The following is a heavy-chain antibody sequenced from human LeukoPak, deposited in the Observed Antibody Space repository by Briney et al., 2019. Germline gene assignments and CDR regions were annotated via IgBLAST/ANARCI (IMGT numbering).Heavy chain of an antibody. Sequence: GGSLRLSCAASGFTFDDYAMHWVRQAPGKGLEWVSLISGDGVTTYYADSVKSRFTISRDNSKNSLHLQINSLRTEDTALYYCARDTYPDERWLQLPTGYWGQGTLVTVSS. V-gene: IGHV3-43*02. CDR2: ISGDGVTT. J-gene: IGHJ4*02. CDR3: ARDTYPDERWLQLPTGY. D-gene: IGHD5-24*01. CDR1: GFTFDDYA.